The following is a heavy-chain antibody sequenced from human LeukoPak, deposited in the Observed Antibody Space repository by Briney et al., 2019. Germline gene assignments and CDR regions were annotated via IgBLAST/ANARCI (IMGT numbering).Heavy chain of an antibody. J-gene: IGHJ4*02. CDR3: ARVSYYGSGDYSRGSSRYFDY. D-gene: IGHD3-10*01. CDR2: INSGSTYT. Sequence: GGALRPSCAVSGFTFSDYYMSWIRQAPGKGLEGGSYINSGSTYTKYADSVRGRFTISRDNPKNSLYLQMNSLSAEDTAIYYCARVSYYGSGDYSRGSSRYFDYWGQGTLVTGSS. V-gene: IGHV3-11*06. CDR1: GFTFSDYY.